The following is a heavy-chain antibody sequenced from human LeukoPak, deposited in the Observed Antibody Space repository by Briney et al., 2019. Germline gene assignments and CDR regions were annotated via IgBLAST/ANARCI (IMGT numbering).Heavy chain of an antibody. V-gene: IGHV4-39*01. CDR3: ARGPLLLWFGESNLNYYYYMDV. CDR1: GDSISSSNSY. J-gene: IGHJ6*03. CDR2: IYYSGNT. Sequence: PSETLSLTCTVSGDSISSSNSYWGWIRQPPGKGLEWIGSIYYSGNTYYNASLKSRVTISVDTSKNQFSLKLSSVTAADTAVYYCARGPLLLWFGESNLNYYYYMDVWGKGTTVTVSS. D-gene: IGHD3-10*01.